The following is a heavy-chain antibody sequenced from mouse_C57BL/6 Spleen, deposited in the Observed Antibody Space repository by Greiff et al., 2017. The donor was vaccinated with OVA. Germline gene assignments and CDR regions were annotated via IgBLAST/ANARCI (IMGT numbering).Heavy chain of an antibody. J-gene: IGHJ3*01. CDR3: ARGRDDYDGTQAY. Sequence: VQLQQPGAELVKPGASVKMSCKASGYTFTSYWITWVKQRPGQGLEWIGDIYPGSGSTNYNEKFKSKATLTVDTSSSTAYMQLSSLTSEDSAVYYCARGRDDYDGTQAYWGQGTLVTVSA. D-gene: IGHD2-4*01. CDR1: GYTFTSYW. CDR2: IYPGSGST. V-gene: IGHV1-55*01.